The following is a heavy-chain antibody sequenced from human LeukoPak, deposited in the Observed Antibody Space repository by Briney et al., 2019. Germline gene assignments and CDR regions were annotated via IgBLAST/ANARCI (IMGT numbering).Heavy chain of an antibody. J-gene: IGHJ6*02. Sequence: SETLSLTCTVSGGSIRSSYCYWGWIRQPPGKGLEWIGSIYYSGSTYYNPSLKSRVTISVDTSKNQFSLKLSSVTAADTAVYYCADRAGMDVWGQGTTVTVSS. CDR3: ADRAGMDV. CDR1: GGSIRSSYCY. CDR2: IYYSGST. V-gene: IGHV4-39*01.